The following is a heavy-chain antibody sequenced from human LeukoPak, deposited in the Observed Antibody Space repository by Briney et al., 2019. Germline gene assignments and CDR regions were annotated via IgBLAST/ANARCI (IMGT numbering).Heavy chain of an antibody. D-gene: IGHD4-23*01. CDR2: IDPKRDPKRGGT. CDR1: GYSFTGYY. CDR3: ARATSGGNTIDY. J-gene: IGHJ4*02. Sequence: GASVKVSCKASGYSFTGYYLHWVRLAPGQGLEWMGWIDPKRDPKRGGTNYAQKFQGRVTMTRDTSVSTVYMELSSLRSDDTAIYYCARATSGGNTIDYWGQGTLVTVSS. V-gene: IGHV1-2*02.